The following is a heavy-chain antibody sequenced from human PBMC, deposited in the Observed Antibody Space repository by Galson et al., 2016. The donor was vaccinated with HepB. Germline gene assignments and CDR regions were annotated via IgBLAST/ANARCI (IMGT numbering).Heavy chain of an antibody. D-gene: IGHD1/OR15-1a*01. CDR2: ISNYNGRT. Sequence: SVKVSCKASGYAFGTYGISWVRRTPGHGLEWIGWISNYNGRTKYAQKFQGRVSMATETATNTAAMDLRSLTFDDTAVYYCSRTHANNALLSSQLHVWGQGSLVTVSS. CDR1: GYAFGTYG. J-gene: IGHJ1*01. V-gene: IGHV1-18*04. CDR3: SRTHANNALLSSQLHV.